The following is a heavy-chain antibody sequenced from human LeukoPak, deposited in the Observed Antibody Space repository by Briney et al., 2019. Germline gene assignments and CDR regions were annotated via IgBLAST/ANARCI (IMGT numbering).Heavy chain of an antibody. CDR3: ARADSTMVVWYFDY. D-gene: IGHD3-22*01. V-gene: IGHV3-23*01. CDR2: ISGSGGST. J-gene: IGHJ4*02. Sequence: GGSLRLSCAASGFTFSSYAMSWVRQAPGKGLEWVSAISGSGGSTYYADSVKGRFTISRDNAKNSLYLQTNSLRAEDTAVYYCARADSTMVVWYFDYWGQGALVTVSS. CDR1: GFTFSSYA.